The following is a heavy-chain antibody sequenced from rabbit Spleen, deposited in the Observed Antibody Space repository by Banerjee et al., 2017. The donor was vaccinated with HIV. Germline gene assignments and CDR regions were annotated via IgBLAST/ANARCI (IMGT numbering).Heavy chain of an antibody. Sequence: QEQLVESGGGLVQPGGSLKLSCKASGFTLSSYYMHWVRQPPGKGLEWIACIDSGSSGFTYFATWAKGRFTVSKTSSTTVTLQMTSLTAADTATYFCARDSGTSFSSYGMDLWGPGTLVTVS. J-gene: IGHJ6*01. D-gene: IGHD8-1*01. CDR3: ARDSGTSFSSYGMDL. V-gene: IGHV1S45*01. CDR1: GFTLSSYY. CDR2: IDSGSSGFT.